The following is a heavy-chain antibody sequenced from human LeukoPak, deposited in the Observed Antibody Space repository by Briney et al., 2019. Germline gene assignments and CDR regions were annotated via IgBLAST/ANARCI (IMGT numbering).Heavy chain of an antibody. J-gene: IGHJ5*02. CDR1: GFNFSSYG. CDR3: AKSGSSTSFDP. V-gene: IGHV3-33*06. CDR2: IWYDGSNK. D-gene: IGHD2-2*01. Sequence: PGRSLRLSCAASGFNFSSYGMHWVRQAPGKGLEWVAVIWYDGSNKYYADSVKGRFTISRDNSKNTLYLQMNSLRAEDTAVYYCAKSGSSTSFDPWGQGTLVTVSS.